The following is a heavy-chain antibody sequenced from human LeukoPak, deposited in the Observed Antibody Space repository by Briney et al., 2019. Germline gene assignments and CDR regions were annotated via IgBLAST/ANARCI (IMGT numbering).Heavy chain of an antibody. V-gene: IGHV5-51*01. J-gene: IGHJ4*02. CDR3: AXHYLDXXDSXGYXWVGPFDY. CDR1: GYSFTSYW. D-gene: IGHD3-22*01. Sequence: GESLKISCKGSGYSFTSYWIGWVRQMPGKGLEWMGIIYPGDSDTRYSPSFQGQVTISADKSISTAYLQWSSLKASDTAMYYCAXHYLDXXDSXGYXWVGPFDYWGQGTLVTVSS. CDR2: IYPGDSDT.